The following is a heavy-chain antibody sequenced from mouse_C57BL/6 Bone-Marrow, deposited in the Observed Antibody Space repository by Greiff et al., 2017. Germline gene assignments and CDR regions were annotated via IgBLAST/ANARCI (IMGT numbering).Heavy chain of an antibody. D-gene: IGHD2-3*01. CDR1: GFTFTDYY. CDR2: VYPYNGGT. J-gene: IGHJ3*01. Sequence: EVQLQQSGPVLVKPGPSVKISCKASGFTFTDYYMHWVKQSHGKSLEWIGLVYPYNGGTSYNQKFKGKATLTVDTSSSTAYMELNSLTSEDSAVYYCAREGFLVDGYYVWFAYWGQGTLVTVSA. CDR3: AREGFLVDGYYVWFAY. V-gene: IGHV1-36*01.